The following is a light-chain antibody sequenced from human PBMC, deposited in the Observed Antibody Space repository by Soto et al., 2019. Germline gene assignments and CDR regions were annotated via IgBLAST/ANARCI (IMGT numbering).Light chain of an antibody. CDR2: DAS. CDR3: QQRSNLPWT. V-gene: IGKV3D-20*02. CDR1: QSVSSSS. Sequence: EIVLTQSPGTLSLSPGERAALSCRASQSVSSSSLAWYQQKPGQAPRLLIYDASNRATGIPVRFSGSGSGTDYTLTISSLEPEDFAVYYCQQRSNLPWTFGQGTKVDIK. J-gene: IGKJ1*01.